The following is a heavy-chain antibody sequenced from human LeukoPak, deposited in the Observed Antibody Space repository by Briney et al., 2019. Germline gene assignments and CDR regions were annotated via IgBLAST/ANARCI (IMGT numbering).Heavy chain of an antibody. V-gene: IGHV3-30*04. CDR1: GFTFSSYA. CDR3: ATSSGPYYYGSGKTP. Sequence: GRSLRLSCAASGFTFSSYAKHWVRQAPGKGLEWVAVISYDGSNKYYADSVKGRFTISRDNSKNTLYLQMNSLRAEDTAVYYCATSSGPYYYGSGKTPWGQGTLVTVSS. J-gene: IGHJ5*02. CDR2: ISYDGSNK. D-gene: IGHD3-10*01.